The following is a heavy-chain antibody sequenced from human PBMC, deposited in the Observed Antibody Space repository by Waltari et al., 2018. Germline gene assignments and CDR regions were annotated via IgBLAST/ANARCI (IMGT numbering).Heavy chain of an antibody. Sequence: VQREQSGAEVRKPGASMKSSCKASGYTFTAYTIHWVRQAPGQGLEWVGRMNPYTGATTYAQRFQGRVTMTRDTAITTAYMDLTNLTSDDTAAYFCARDEIDVLATLYACDVWGQGTMVTVSS. J-gene: IGHJ3*01. CDR2: MNPYTGAT. V-gene: IGHV1-2*06. D-gene: IGHD3-9*01. CDR3: ARDEIDVLATLYACDV. CDR1: GYTFTAYT.